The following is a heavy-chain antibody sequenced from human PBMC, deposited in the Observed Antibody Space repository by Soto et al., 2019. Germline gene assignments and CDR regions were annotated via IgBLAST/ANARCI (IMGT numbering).Heavy chain of an antibody. V-gene: IGHV1-18*01. CDR2: ISAYNGNT. CDR1: GYTFTSYG. J-gene: IGHJ6*02. Sequence: GASVKVSCKASGYTFTSYGISWVRQAPGQGLEWMGWISAYNGNTNYAQKLQGRVTMTTDTSTSTAYMELRSLRSEDTAVYYCARARERGYSYGLKGYYYYGMDVWGQGTTVTVSS. D-gene: IGHD5-18*01. CDR3: ARARERGYSYGLKGYYYYGMDV.